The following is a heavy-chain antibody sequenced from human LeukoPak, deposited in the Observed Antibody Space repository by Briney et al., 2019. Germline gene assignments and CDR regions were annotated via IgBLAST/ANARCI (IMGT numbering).Heavy chain of an antibody. Sequence: PSETLSLTCVVYGGSFSGYYWSWIRQPPGKGLEWIGEINHSGSTNYNPSLKSRVTISLDTSKNQFSLKLSSVTAADTAVYYCARGYSYVMGVFDYWGQGTLATVSS. CDR3: ARGYSYVMGVFDY. J-gene: IGHJ4*02. V-gene: IGHV4-34*01. D-gene: IGHD5-18*01. CDR2: INHSGST. CDR1: GGSFSGYY.